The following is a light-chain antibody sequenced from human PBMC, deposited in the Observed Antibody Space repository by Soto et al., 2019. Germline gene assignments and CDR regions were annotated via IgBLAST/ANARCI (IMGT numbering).Light chain of an antibody. CDR2: EVS. Sequence: QSALTQPPSASGSPGQSVTISCTGTSSDVGGYNYVSWYQQHPGKAPKLMIYEVSKRPSGVPDRFSGSKSGNTASLTVAGLKDEDEADYYCSSYAGSNVVFGGGTKLTVL. CDR1: SSDVGGYNY. J-gene: IGLJ2*01. CDR3: SSYAGSNVV. V-gene: IGLV2-8*01.